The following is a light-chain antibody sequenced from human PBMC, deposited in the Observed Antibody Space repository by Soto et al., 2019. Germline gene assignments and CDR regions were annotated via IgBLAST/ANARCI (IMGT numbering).Light chain of an antibody. CDR2: RNN. J-gene: IGLJ1*01. V-gene: IGLV1-47*01. Sequence: QSVLTQPPSASGTPGQTVAISCFGSSSNIGRNYVDWYQQLPGAAPKALIYRNNQRPAGVPERFSGSKSGTSASLAISGLRSEDEADYYCSSYTSASTLVFGIGTKLTVL. CDR3: SSYTSASTLV. CDR1: SSNIGRNY.